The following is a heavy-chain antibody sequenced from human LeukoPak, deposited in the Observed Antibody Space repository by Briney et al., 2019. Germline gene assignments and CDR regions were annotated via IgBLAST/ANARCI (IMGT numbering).Heavy chain of an antibody. J-gene: IGHJ4*02. Sequence: GGSLRLSCAASGFTFSSYAMSWVRQAPGKGLEWVSAISGSGGSTYCADSVKGRFTISRDNSKNTLYLQMNSLRAEDTAVYYCAKDGSYSGSYLPIDYWGQGTLVTVSS. D-gene: IGHD1-26*01. CDR3: AKDGSYSGSYLPIDY. CDR2: ISGSGGST. V-gene: IGHV3-23*01. CDR1: GFTFSSYA.